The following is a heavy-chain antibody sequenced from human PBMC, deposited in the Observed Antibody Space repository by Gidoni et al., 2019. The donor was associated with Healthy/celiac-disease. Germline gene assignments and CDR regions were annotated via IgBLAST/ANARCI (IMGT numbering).Heavy chain of an antibody. Sequence: QVQLVESGGGVVQPGRFLRLSCAASGFTFSGYGMHWVRQAPGKGLEWVAVIWYDGSNKYYADSVKGRFTISRDNSKNTLYLQMNSLRAEDTAVYYCARDSPYSSGWYGGYDYWGQGTLVTVSS. CDR3: ARDSPYSSGWYGGYDY. J-gene: IGHJ4*02. CDR2: IWYDGSNK. CDR1: GFTFSGYG. V-gene: IGHV3-33*01. D-gene: IGHD6-19*01.